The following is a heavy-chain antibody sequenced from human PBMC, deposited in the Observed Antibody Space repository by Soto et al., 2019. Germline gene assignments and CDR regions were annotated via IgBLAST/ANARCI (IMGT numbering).Heavy chain of an antibody. D-gene: IGHD3-22*01. CDR2: IIPIFGTA. CDR3: AYRRDYYDSSGYQAYFDY. CDR1: GGTFSSYA. Sequence: SVKVSCKASGGTFSSYAISWVLQAPGQGLEWMGGIIPIFGTANYAQKFQGRVTITADESTSTAYMELSSLRSEDTAVYYCAYRRDYYDSSGYQAYFDYWGQGTLVTVSS. J-gene: IGHJ4*02. V-gene: IGHV1-69*13.